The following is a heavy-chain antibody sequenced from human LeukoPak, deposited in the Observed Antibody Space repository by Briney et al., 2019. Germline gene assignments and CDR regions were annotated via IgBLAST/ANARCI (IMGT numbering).Heavy chain of an antibody. CDR3: AVATDSTH. V-gene: IGHV4-34*01. J-gene: IGHJ4*02. Sequence: SETLSLTCAVYGGSFSGYYWSWIRQPPGKGLEWIGEINHSGSTNYNPSLKSRVTISVDTSKNQFSLKLSSVTAADTAVYYCAVATDSTHWGQGTLVTVSS. CDR1: GGSFSGYY. CDR2: INHSGST. D-gene: IGHD5-12*01.